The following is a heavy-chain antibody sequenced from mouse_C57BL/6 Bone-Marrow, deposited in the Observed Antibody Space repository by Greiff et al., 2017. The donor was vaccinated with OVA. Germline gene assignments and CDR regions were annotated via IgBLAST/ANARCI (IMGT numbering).Heavy chain of an antibody. Sequence: VQLQQSGPELVKPGASVTISCKASGYSFTDYNMNWVKQTNGKSLEWIGVINPPSGTPSYNQKFKGKATLTVDQSSSTAYMQLNSLTSEDSAVYYCARLRRGLFDYWGQGTTLTVSS. D-gene: IGHD2-12*01. CDR2: INPPSGTP. J-gene: IGHJ2*01. V-gene: IGHV1-39*01. CDR1: GYSFTDYN. CDR3: ARLRRGLFDY.